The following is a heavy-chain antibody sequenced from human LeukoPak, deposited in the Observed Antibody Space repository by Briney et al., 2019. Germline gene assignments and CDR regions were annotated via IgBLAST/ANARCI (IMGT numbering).Heavy chain of an antibody. CDR1: GFTFSSYA. V-gene: IGHV3-23*01. CDR3: AKDPYCSRTSCYGNWFDP. CDR2: ISGSGGST. Sequence: GGSLRLSCAASGFTFSSYAMRWVRQAPGKGLEWVSAISGSGGSTYYADSVKGRFTISRDNSKNTLYLQMNSLRAEDTAVYYCAKDPYCSRTSCYGNWFDPWGQGTLVTVSS. D-gene: IGHD2-2*01. J-gene: IGHJ5*02.